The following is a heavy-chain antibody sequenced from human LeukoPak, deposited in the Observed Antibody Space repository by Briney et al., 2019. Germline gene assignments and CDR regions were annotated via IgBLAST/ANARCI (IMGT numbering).Heavy chain of an antibody. V-gene: IGHV1-8*01. CDR3: ARHVGSSWNDY. J-gene: IGHJ4*02. Sequence: ASVKVSCKASGYTFTSYDINWVRQATGQGLEWMGWMNPNSGNTGSAQRFQGRVTMTRDTSISTAYMELSSLRSEDTAVYYCARHVGSSWNDYWGQGTLVTVSS. D-gene: IGHD6-13*01. CDR1: GYTFTSYD. CDR2: MNPNSGNT.